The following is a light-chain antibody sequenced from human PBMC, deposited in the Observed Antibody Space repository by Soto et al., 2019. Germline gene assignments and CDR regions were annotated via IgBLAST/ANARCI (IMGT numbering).Light chain of an antibody. CDR3: TSYTSARTYV. V-gene: IGLV1-40*01. CDR2: GNS. J-gene: IGLJ1*01. CDR1: SSNIGAGYD. Sequence: QSVLTQPPSVSGAPGQRVTISCTGSSSNIGAGYDVHWYQQLPGTAPKLLIYGNSNRPSGVSDRFSGSKSGNTASLTISGLQAEDEADYYCTSYTSARTYVFGTGTKLTVL.